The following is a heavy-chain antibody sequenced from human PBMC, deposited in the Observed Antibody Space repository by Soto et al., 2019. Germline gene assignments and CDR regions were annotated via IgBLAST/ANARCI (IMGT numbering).Heavy chain of an antibody. D-gene: IGHD3-16*01. Sequence: QITLKESGPTLVEPTQTLTLTCTFSGFSLSTNGVGVGWIRQPPGEALEWLALIYWDDDKRYSPSLKSRVTTTKDPSNDQVVLTMTNVDPVDTATYYCAHRRFGLRSLWDLGVFDYWGQGTLVTVSS. CDR3: AHRRFGLRSLWDLGVFDY. CDR2: IYWDDDK. V-gene: IGHV2-5*02. CDR1: GFSLSTNGVG. J-gene: IGHJ4*02.